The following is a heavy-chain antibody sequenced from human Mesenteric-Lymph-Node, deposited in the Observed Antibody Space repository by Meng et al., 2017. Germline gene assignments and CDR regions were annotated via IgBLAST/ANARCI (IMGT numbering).Heavy chain of an antibody. V-gene: IGHV3-9*01. CDR3: AKDVWMATTTYYYGMDV. CDR1: GFTFDDYA. CDR2: ISWNSGSI. Sequence: SLKISCAASGFTFDDYAMHWVRQAPGKGLEWVSGISWNSGSIGYVDSVKGRFTISRDNAKDSLYLQMNSLRAEDTAVYYCAKDVWMATTTYYYGMDVWGQGTTVTVSS. D-gene: IGHD5-24*01. J-gene: IGHJ6*02.